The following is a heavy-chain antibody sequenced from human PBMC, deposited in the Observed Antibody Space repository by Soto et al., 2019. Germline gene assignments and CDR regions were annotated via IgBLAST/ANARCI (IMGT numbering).Heavy chain of an antibody. CDR2: IYYSGST. J-gene: IGHJ4*02. Sequence: SETLSLTCTVSGGSISSYYWSWIRQPPGKGLEWIGYIYYSGSTNYNPSIKSRVTISVDTSKNQFSLKLSSVTAADTAVYYCARGLHGGNSSPDYWGQGTLVTVSS. CDR1: GGSISSYY. V-gene: IGHV4-59*01. D-gene: IGHD2-21*02. CDR3: ARGLHGGNSSPDY.